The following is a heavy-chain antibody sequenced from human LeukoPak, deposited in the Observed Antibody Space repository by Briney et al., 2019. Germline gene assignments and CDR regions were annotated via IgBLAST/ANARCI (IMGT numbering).Heavy chain of an antibody. D-gene: IGHD2-15*01. J-gene: IGHJ4*02. V-gene: IGHV1-69*13. CDR1: GGTFSGYA. Sequence: SVKVSCKASGGTFSGYAISWVRQAPGQGLEWMGGIIPIFGTANYAQKFQGRVTITADESTSTAYMELSSLRSEDTAVYYCARAVYSGGPFDYWGQGTLVTVSS. CDR3: ARAVYSGGPFDY. CDR2: IIPIFGTA.